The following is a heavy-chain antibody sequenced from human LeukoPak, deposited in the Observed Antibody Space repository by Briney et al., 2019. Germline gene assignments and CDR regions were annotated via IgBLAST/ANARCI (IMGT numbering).Heavy chain of an antibody. D-gene: IGHD1-1*01. J-gene: IGHJ4*02. Sequence: GSLRLSCAASGFTFSDYYMSLIRQPLGKGLEWIGEINHSRSTNYNPSLKSRVTISVDTSKNQFSLKLSSVTAADTAVYYCAGGELERQNYFDYWGQGTLVTVSS. CDR1: GFTFSDYY. V-gene: IGHV4-34*08. CDR2: INHSRST. CDR3: AGGELERQNYFDY.